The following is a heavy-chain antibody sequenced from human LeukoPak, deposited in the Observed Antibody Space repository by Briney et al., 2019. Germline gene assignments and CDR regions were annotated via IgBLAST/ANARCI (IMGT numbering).Heavy chain of an antibody. D-gene: IGHD6-13*01. J-gene: IGHJ4*02. CDR2: ISGDSRYI. Sequence: GGSLTLSCAASGFTFSDYSLNWVRQAPGKGLEWVSCISGDSRYIYYADSLKGRSTISRGNAQNSLYLHMNNLRAEDTAVYYCARGPFSSSWSEFDYWGQGTLVTVSS. CDR1: GFTFSDYS. V-gene: IGHV3-21*06. CDR3: ARGPFSSSWSEFDY.